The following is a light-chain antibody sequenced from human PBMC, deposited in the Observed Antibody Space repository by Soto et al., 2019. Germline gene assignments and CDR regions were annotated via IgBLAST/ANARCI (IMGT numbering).Light chain of an antibody. Sequence: DIQLTQSPSFLSASVGDRVTITCRASQGISSYLAWYQQKPWKAPKLLIYAASTLQSGVPSRFSGSGSGTEFTLTISRLQPEDFATYYCQQINSYPRTFGQGTKVEIK. J-gene: IGKJ1*01. CDR3: QQINSYPRT. CDR2: AAS. CDR1: QGISSY. V-gene: IGKV1-9*01.